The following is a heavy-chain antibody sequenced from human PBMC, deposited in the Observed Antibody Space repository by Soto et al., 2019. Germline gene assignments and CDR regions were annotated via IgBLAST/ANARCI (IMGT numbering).Heavy chain of an antibody. D-gene: IGHD5-18*01. CDR2: IYYSGST. V-gene: IGHV4-31*03. Sequence: QVQLQESGPGLVKPSQTLSLTCTVSGGSISSGGYYWSWIRQHPGKGLEWIGYIYYSGSTYYNPSLKGRFTISVDTSKNQFSLKLSSVTAADTAVYYCARGDTAMARYYYGMDVWGQGTTVTVSS. CDR3: ARGDTAMARYYYGMDV. J-gene: IGHJ6*02. CDR1: GGSISSGGYY.